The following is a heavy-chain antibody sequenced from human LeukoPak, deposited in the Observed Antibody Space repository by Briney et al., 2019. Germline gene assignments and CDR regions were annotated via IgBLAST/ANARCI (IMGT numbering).Heavy chain of an antibody. D-gene: IGHD2-15*01. Sequence: ASVTVSFKASGYTFTVYYMHWVRQAHGQGMEWMGWINPNSGGTNYAQKFQGRVTMTRDTSISTAYMELSRLRSDDTAVYYCARDGYCSCGSCYTPFDPWGQGTLVTVSS. CDR2: INPNSGGT. CDR1: GYTFTVYY. J-gene: IGHJ5*02. V-gene: IGHV1-2*02. CDR3: ARDGYCSCGSCYTPFDP.